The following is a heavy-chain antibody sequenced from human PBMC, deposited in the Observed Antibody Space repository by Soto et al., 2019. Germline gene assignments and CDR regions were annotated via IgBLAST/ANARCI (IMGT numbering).Heavy chain of an antibody. Sequence: QVQLQESGPGLVKPSEALSLTCSVSGGSVSTYYWSWIRQPPGKGLEWIGYIYYNGNTNYNPSLKSRVTISLDTSRKPVSLNLSSVTTAYTAVYDCALERGYSPGPRINHYFHCWGQGSLVTVSS. D-gene: IGHD5-18*01. CDR2: IYYNGNT. J-gene: IGHJ4*02. CDR3: ALERGYSPGPRINHYFHC. V-gene: IGHV4-59*02. CDR1: GGSVSTYY.